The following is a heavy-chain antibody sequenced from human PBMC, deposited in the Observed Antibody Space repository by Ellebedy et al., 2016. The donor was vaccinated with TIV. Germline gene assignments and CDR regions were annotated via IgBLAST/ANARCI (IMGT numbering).Heavy chain of an antibody. CDR3: VKVIATSGWPYYFHY. V-gene: IGHV3-74*01. CDR1: GFTFTSYW. CDR2: INSDGSTT. J-gene: IGHJ4*02. D-gene: IGHD6-19*01. Sequence: GESLKISCAASGFTFTSYWMHWVRQAPGKGLVWVSRINSDGSTTNYADSVKGRFTISRDNAKNTLSLQMNSLRAEDTAVYYCVKVIATSGWPYYFHYWGQGTLVTVSS.